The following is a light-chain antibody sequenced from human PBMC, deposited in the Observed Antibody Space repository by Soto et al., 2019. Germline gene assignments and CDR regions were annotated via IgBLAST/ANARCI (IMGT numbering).Light chain of an antibody. Sequence: EIVMTQSPATLSVSPGARATLSCRASQSVSSSYLAWYQQKPGQAPRLLIYGASSRATGIPERFSGSWSGTDGTLTISRLEPEDFSVYDCQQYGRSPWTFGQGTKVDIK. CDR1: QSVSSSY. V-gene: IGKV3-20*01. CDR2: GAS. CDR3: QQYGRSPWT. J-gene: IGKJ1*01.